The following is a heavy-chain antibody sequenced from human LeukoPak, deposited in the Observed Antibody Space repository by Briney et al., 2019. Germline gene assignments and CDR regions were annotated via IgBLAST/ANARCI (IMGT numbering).Heavy chain of an antibody. CDR1: GGSISTGSYY. V-gene: IGHV4-61*02. J-gene: IGHJ5*02. CDR2: IYTSGST. D-gene: IGHD6-13*01. CDR3: ARVARSMSSSSEDT. Sequence: SETLSLTCTVSGGSISTGSYYWNWIRQPAGKGLEWIGRIYTSGSTNYNPSLKSRVTLSVDTSKNQFSLKLNSVTAADTAVYYCARVARSMSSSSEDTWGQGTLVTVSS.